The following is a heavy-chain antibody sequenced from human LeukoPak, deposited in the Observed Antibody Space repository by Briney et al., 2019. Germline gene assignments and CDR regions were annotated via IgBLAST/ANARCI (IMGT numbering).Heavy chain of an antibody. CDR1: GFTFDDYA. CDR2: ISWNSCSI. J-gene: IGHJ4*02. V-gene: IGHV3-9*01. D-gene: IGHD6-13*01. CDR3: AKGGDSSSWYYFDY. Sequence: GGSLRLSCAASGFTFDDYAMHWVRQAPGKGLEWVSGISWNSCSIGYADSVKGRFTISRDNAKNSLYLQMNSLRAEDAALYYCAKGGDSSSWYYFDYWGQGTLVTVSS.